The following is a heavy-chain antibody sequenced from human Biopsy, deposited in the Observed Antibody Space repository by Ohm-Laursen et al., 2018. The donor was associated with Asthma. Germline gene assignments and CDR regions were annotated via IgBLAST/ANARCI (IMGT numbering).Heavy chain of an antibody. D-gene: IGHD3-22*01. CDR1: GFAVSRDH. CDR3: ARGDSSNWSHYYFDY. V-gene: IGHV3-53*01. Sequence: GQTLSLTCAASGFAVSRDHMFWVRQAPGKGLEWVSVIYSGGTSHTADSVRGRFTISRDYSKNTLYLQMHSLRAKDTAVYYCARGDSSNWSHYYFDYWGQGTLVTVSS. CDR2: IYSGGTS. J-gene: IGHJ4*02.